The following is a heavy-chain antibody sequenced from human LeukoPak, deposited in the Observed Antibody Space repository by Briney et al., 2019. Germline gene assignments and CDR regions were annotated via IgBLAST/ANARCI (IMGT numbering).Heavy chain of an antibody. CDR2: INPNSGGT. J-gene: IGHJ3*02. Sequence: GASVKVSCKASGYTFTGYYIHWVRQAPGQGLEWMGWINPNSGGTNYAQKFLGRVTMTRDTSIGTASMELSRLRFDDTAVYYCARGPDAIFDIWGQGTMVTVSS. CDR1: GYTFTGYY. D-gene: IGHD2-2*01. CDR3: ARGPDAIFDI. V-gene: IGHV1-2*02.